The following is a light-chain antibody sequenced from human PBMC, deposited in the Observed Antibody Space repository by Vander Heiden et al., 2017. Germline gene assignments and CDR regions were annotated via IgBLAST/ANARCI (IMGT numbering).Light chain of an antibody. J-gene: IGKJ4*01. V-gene: IGKV3-15*01. CDR3: QQNYNWHPLT. CDR1: QSVSTN. Sequence: EIVMTQSPATLSVSPGERATLSCRASQSVSTNLAWYQEKHGQAPRLLIYGASTSATGIPARFSGSGCGTEFTLTISSRQSEDFAVYYCQQNYNWHPLTFGGGTRVEIK. CDR2: GAS.